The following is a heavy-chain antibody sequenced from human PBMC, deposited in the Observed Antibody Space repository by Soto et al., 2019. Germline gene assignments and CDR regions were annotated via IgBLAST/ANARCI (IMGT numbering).Heavy chain of an antibody. V-gene: IGHV3-23*01. CDR3: AKGKGIGATPDGANC. D-gene: IGHD1-26*01. CDR2: VRSDGDTT. J-gene: IGHJ4*02. Sequence: EVQVLESGGGLVQPGGSLRLSCAASGFIFSKYGMNWVRQAPGKGLEWVSGVRSDGDTTYNAESVKGRFTVSRDTSKNTVFLQMHSLRADHTAIYYCAKGKGIGATPDGANCWGQGTLVTVSS. CDR1: GFIFSKYG.